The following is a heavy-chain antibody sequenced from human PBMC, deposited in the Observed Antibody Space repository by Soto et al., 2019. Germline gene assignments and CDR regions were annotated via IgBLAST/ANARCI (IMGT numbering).Heavy chain of an antibody. V-gene: IGHV3-23*01. D-gene: IGHD2-2*01. CDR1: GFTFSSYA. J-gene: IGHJ6*03. CDR3: AKNGVVPAAHYYYYMDV. CDR2: ISGSGGST. Sequence: EVQLLESGGGLVQPGGSLRLSCAASGFTFSSYAMSWVRQAPGKGLEWVSAISGSGGSTYYADSVKGRFTISRDNSKNTLYLQMNSLRAEDTAVYYCAKNGVVPAAHYYYYMDVWGKGITVTVSS.